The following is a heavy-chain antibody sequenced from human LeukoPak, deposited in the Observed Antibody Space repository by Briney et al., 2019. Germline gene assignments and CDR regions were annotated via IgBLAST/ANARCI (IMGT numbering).Heavy chain of an antibody. CDR1: GYTFTSYG. J-gene: IGHJ4*02. Sequence: GASVKVSCKASGYTFTSYGISWVRQAPGQGLEWMGWISAYNGNTNYAQKLQGRVTMTTDTSTSTAYMELRSLRSDDRAVYYCAKIYYDSRGYYSFFDYWGQGTLVTVSS. CDR2: ISAYNGNT. V-gene: IGHV1-18*01. CDR3: AKIYYDSRGYYSFFDY. D-gene: IGHD3-22*01.